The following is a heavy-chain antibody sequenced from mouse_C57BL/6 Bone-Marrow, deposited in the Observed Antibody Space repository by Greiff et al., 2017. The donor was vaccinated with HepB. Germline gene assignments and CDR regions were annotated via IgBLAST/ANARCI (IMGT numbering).Heavy chain of an antibody. Sequence: EVKLEESGGGLVKPGGSLKLSCAASGFTFSSYAMSWVRQTPEKRLEWVATISDGGSYTYYPDNVKGRFTISRDNAKNNLYLQMRHLKSEDTAMYYCASSNPITTVVAGAMDYWGQGTSVTVSS. J-gene: IGHJ4*01. CDR3: ASSNPITTVVAGAMDY. CDR1: GFTFSSYA. V-gene: IGHV5-4*03. CDR2: ISDGGSYT. D-gene: IGHD1-1*01.